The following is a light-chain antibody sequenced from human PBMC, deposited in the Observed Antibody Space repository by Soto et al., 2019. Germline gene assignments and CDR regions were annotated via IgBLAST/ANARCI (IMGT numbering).Light chain of an antibody. CDR1: QSVSTN. V-gene: IGKV3-15*01. CDR2: GAS. Sequence: EIVMTQSPATLSVPPGERATLSCRASQSVSTNFAWYQQKPGQAPRLLIYGASTRATAVPARFTASGSGTEFTLTISSLQSEDFAVDYCQQYNTWPRTFVQGTKVEVK. J-gene: IGKJ1*01. CDR3: QQYNTWPRT.